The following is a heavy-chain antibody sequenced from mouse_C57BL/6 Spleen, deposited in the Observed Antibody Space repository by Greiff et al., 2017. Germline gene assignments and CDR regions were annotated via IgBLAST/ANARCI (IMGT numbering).Heavy chain of an antibody. CDR3: ARYNYYSNYDY. J-gene: IGHJ2*01. Sequence: VQLQQSGAELVKPGASVKMSCKASGYTFTSYWITWVKQRPGQGLEWIGDIYPGSGSTNYNEKFKSKATLTVDTSSSTAYMQLSSLTSEDSAVYYCARYNYYSNYDYWGQDTTLTVSS. CDR2: IYPGSGST. CDR1: GYTFTSYW. D-gene: IGHD2-5*01. V-gene: IGHV1-55*01.